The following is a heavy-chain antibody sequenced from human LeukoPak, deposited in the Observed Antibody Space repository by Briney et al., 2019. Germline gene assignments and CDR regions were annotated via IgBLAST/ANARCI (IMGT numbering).Heavy chain of an antibody. D-gene: IGHD2-15*01. J-gene: IGHJ6*03. CDR1: GFTFSNYA. CDR3: AKALGVAYYYYYYYMDV. Sequence: GGSLRLSCAASGFTFSNYAMSWVRQAPGKGLEWVSAISGSASSTYYADSVKGRFTISRDNSKNTLYLQMNSLRAEDTAVYYCAKALGVAYYYYYYYMDVWGKGTTVTVSS. CDR2: ISGSASST. V-gene: IGHV3-23*01.